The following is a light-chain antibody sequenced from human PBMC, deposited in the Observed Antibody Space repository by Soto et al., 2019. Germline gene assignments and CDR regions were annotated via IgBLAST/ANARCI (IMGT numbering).Light chain of an antibody. CDR3: CSYAGSYTYV. CDR1: SSHVGGYNY. J-gene: IGLJ1*01. CDR2: DVS. Sequence: QSALTQPRSVSGSPGQSVTISCTGTSSHVGGYNYVSWYQQHPGKAPKLMIYDVSKRPSGVPDRFSGSKSGNTASLTISGLQAEDEADYYCCSYAGSYTYVFGTGTKLTVL. V-gene: IGLV2-11*01.